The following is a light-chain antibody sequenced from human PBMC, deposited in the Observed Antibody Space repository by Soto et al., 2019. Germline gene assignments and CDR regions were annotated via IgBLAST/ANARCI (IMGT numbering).Light chain of an antibody. J-gene: IGKJ1*01. CDR3: HQYGNSPQT. CDR1: QSIGLA. Sequence: EIVLTQSPATLSLSPGERATLSCRASQSIGLAIAWYQHKPGQAPRLLIYGASSRATGIPDRFSGSGSGTVFTLTINILEPDDFAVYYCHQYGNSPQTFGQGTKVEIK. CDR2: GAS. V-gene: IGKV3-20*01.